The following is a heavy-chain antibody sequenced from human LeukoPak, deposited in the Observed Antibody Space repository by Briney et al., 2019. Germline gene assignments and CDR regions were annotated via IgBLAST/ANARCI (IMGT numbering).Heavy chain of an antibody. CDR3: ARDPYYFASGSFP. D-gene: IGHD3-10*01. J-gene: IGHJ4*02. CDR1: GGYISRGGYF. Sequence: SETLSLTCTVSGGYISRGGYFWGWIRQHPGKGLEWIGYIDESGTTHYNAALKSRLTISVDVSKNQFSLKLTSALAADTAVYYCARDPYYFASGSFPWGQGTLVTVSS. V-gene: IGHV4-31*03. CDR2: IDESGTT.